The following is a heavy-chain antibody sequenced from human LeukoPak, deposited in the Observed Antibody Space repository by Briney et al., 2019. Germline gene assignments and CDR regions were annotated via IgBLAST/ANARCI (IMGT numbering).Heavy chain of an antibody. V-gene: IGHV4-34*01. CDR2: INHGEST. D-gene: IGHD2-8*01. Sequence: SETLSLTCAVSGGSLSGYYWYWIRQPPGKGLEWIGEINHGESTSYNPSLKSRVTMSVDTSKNQFSLKLSSVTAADTAVYYCARDVGYCTNGVCYAWYYFDYWGQGTLVTVSS. CDR1: GGSLSGYY. J-gene: IGHJ4*02. CDR3: ARDVGYCTNGVCYAWYYFDY.